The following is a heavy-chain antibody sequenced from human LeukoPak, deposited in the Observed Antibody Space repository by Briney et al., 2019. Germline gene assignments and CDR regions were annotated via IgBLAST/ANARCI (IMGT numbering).Heavy chain of an antibody. V-gene: IGHV3-74*01. J-gene: IGHJ4*02. CDR3: ARTPGYSSSWYYY. Sequence: GRSLRLSCAASGFTFSSYGMHWVRQAPGKGLVWVSRINSDGSSTSYADSVKGRFTISRDNAKNTLYLQMNSLRAEDTAVYYCARTPGYSSSWYYYWGQGTLVTVSS. D-gene: IGHD6-13*01. CDR2: INSDGSST. CDR1: GFTFSSYG.